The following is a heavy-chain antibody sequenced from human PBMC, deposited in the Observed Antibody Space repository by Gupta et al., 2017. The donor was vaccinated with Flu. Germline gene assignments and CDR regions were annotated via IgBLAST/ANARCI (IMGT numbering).Heavy chain of an antibody. D-gene: IGHD6-13*01. CDR3: ARGTAAAGKYNWFDP. CDR1: SGSLSSGSYS. V-gene: IGHV4-61*01. J-gene: IGHJ5*02. CDR2: IYYSGTT. Sequence: QVQLQESVPGLVKHSETLSLTCTVSSGSLSSGSYSWSCTRQPPGKGLEWIGHIYYSGTTNSNPSLKSRLTISLDTSKKQFSLKLSSGTAADTAVYFCARGTAAAGKYNWFDPWGQGTLVTVSS.